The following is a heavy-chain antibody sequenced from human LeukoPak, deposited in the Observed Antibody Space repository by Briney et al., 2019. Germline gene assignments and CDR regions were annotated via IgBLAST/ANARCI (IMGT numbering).Heavy chain of an antibody. CDR1: GASISSHY. D-gene: IGHD4-17*01. CDR2: IYSTGST. CDR3: ARDYPPDYVLDY. V-gene: IGHV4-4*07. J-gene: IGHJ4*02. Sequence: SETLSLTCTVSGASISSHYWSWIRQPAGKGLEWIGRIYSTGSTHYSPSLKSRVTISQDKSKNQFSLELSSVTAADTAVYYCARDYPPDYVLDYWGQGTLVTVSS.